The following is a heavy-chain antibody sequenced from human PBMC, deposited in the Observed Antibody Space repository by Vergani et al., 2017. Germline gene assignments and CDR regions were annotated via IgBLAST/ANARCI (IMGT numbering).Heavy chain of an antibody. CDR2: ISSSSSYI. J-gene: IGHJ3*02. CDR1: GFTFSSYS. V-gene: IGHV3-21*01. CDR3: ARPLIGLHAFDI. D-gene: IGHD3-16*01. Sequence: EVQLVESGGGLVKPGGSLRLSCAASGFTFSSYSMNRVRQAPGKGLEWVSSISSSSSYIYYADSVKGRFTISRDNAKNSLYLQMNSLRAEDTAVYYCARPLIGLHAFDIWGQGTMVTVSS.